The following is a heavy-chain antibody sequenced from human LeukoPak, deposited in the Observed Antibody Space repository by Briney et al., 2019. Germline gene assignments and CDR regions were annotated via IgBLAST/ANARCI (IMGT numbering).Heavy chain of an antibody. CDR2: IKHDGSQK. CDR1: GFSFSSYW. V-gene: IGHV3-7*01. Sequence: PGGSLRLSCVASGFSFSSYWINWVRQAPGEGLEWVAHIKHDGSQKYHVDSVKGRFTISRDNAKNSLYLQMNSLRAEDTAVYYCAKDPSGGHFDYWGQGTLVTVSS. J-gene: IGHJ4*02. D-gene: IGHD3-10*01. CDR3: AKDPSGGHFDY.